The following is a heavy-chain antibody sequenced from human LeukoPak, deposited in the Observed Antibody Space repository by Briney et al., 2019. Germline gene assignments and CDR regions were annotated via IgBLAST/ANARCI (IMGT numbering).Heavy chain of an antibody. CDR3: ARGGIAAAHFDY. Sequence: SQTLSLTCTVSGGSISSGGYYWSWSRQHPGKGLEWIGYIYYSGSTYYNPSLKSRVTISVDTSKNQFSLKLSSVTAADTAVYYCARGGIAAAHFDYWGQGTLVTVSS. J-gene: IGHJ4*02. V-gene: IGHV4-31*03. D-gene: IGHD6-13*01. CDR1: GGSISSGGYY. CDR2: IYYSGST.